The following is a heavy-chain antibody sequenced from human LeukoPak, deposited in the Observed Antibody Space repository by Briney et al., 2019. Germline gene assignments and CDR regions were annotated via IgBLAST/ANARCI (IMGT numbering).Heavy chain of an antibody. CDR2: INPNSGGT. V-gene: IGHV1-2*02. Sequence: GASVKVSCKASGYTFTGYYMHWVRQAPGQGLEWMGWINPNSGGTNYAQKFQGRVTMTRDTSISTAYMELSRLRSDDTAVYYCARDLGYYDFWSGYYTPLGYWGQGTLVTVSS. CDR1: GYTFTGYY. CDR3: ARDLGYYDFWSGYYTPLGY. D-gene: IGHD3-3*01. J-gene: IGHJ4*02.